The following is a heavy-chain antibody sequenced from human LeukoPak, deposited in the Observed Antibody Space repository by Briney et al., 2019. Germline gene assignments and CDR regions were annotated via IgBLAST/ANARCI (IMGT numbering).Heavy chain of an antibody. D-gene: IGHD3-9*01. Sequence: AASVKVSCKASGYTFTSYGISWVRQAPGQGLEWMGWISAYNGNTNYAQKLQGRVTMTTDTSTSTAYMELRSLRSDDTAVYYCARAFNYDILTGYLYWGQGTLVTVSS. J-gene: IGHJ4*02. CDR2: ISAYNGNT. V-gene: IGHV1-18*01. CDR3: ARAFNYDILTGYLY. CDR1: GYTFTSYG.